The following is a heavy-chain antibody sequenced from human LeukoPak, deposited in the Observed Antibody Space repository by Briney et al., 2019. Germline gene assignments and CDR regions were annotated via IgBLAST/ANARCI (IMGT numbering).Heavy chain of an antibody. J-gene: IGHJ4*02. CDR1: GYIFTSYG. Sequence: ASVKVSCKASGYIFTSYGLRWVRQAPGQGLEWMGWITAYNGKTNYAQKLLGRVTLTTDTSTSTAYMELRGLRSDDTAVYYCARRDIFDSGYDDYWGQGTLVTVSS. D-gene: IGHD5-12*01. CDR3: ARRDIFDSGYDDY. CDR2: ITAYNGKT. V-gene: IGHV1-18*01.